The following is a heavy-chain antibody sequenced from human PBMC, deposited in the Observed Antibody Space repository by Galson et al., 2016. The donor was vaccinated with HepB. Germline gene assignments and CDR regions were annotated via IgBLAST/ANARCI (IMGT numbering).Heavy chain of an antibody. J-gene: IGHJ4*02. Sequence: SLRLSCAASGLNFWTYWMTWVRQAPGKRPEWVASISHDGRDQRYVDSVKGRFTISGDNARNSLYLQMNSLRVDDTAVYYCAQYGGLADSWGQGTLVTVSS. V-gene: IGHV3-7*01. D-gene: IGHD3-16*01. CDR1: GLNFWTYW. CDR2: ISHDGRDQ. CDR3: AQYGGLADS.